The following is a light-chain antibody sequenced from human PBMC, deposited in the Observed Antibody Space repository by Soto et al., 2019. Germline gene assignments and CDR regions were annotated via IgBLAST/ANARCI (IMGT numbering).Light chain of an antibody. J-gene: IGKJ1*01. V-gene: IGKV1-5*01. CDR2: DGS. CDR3: QQYNTCST. Sequence: IQMTQSPSTLSASVGDRVTITCRASQTISSWLAWYQQKPGKAPKLLIYDGSTLESGVPSRFSGSGSGTEFTLTISSLQPDDFATYYCQQYNTCSTFGQGTKVDIK. CDR1: QTISSW.